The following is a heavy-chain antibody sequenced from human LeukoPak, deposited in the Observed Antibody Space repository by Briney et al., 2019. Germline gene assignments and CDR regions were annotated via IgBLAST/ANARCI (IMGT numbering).Heavy chain of an antibody. CDR1: GGSISSGGYY. CDR2: IYYSGST. J-gene: IGHJ4*02. CDR3: AGALRYSSGWIFDY. D-gene: IGHD6-19*01. Sequence: SETLSLTCTVSGGSISSGGYYWRWIRQHPGTGLEWIGYIYYSGSTYYNPSLKSRVTISVDTSKNQFSLKLSSVTAADTAVYYCAGALRYSSGWIFDYWGQGTLVTVSS. V-gene: IGHV4-31*03.